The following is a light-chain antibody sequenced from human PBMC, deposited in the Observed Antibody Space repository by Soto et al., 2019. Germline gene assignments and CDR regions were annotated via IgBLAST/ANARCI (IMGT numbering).Light chain of an antibody. J-gene: IGLJ2*01. V-gene: IGLV2-8*01. Sequence: QSALTQPPSASGSPGQSVTISFTGTSSDVGAYNYVSWYQQHPGNAPKLLIYEVSKRPSGVPDRFSGSKSGNTASLTVSGLQAEDEADYYCSSYAGSNNLVFGGGTKLTVL. CDR3: SSYAGSNNLV. CDR1: SSDVGAYNY. CDR2: EVS.